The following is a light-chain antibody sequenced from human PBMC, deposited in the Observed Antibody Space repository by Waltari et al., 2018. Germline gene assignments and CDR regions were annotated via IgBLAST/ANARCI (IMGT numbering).Light chain of an antibody. V-gene: IGKV3D-20*01. CDR3: QQYGDSPIT. Sequence: DIVFTQSPANLSLSPRERATLPCGASQSVRGNYLAWYQQKPGLAPRLLIYDVSGRATGIPDRFSGSGSGTDFTLTISRLEPEDFAMYYCQQYGDSPITFGQGTRLEIK. CDR1: QSVRGNY. J-gene: IGKJ5*01. CDR2: DVS.